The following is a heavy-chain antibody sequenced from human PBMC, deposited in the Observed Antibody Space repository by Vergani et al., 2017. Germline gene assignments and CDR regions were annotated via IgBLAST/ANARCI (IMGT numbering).Heavy chain of an antibody. Sequence: EVQLVESGGGLVQPGGSLRLSCAASGFTFSSYWMHWVRQAPGKGLVWVSRINSDGSSTTYADSVKGRFTISRDNAKSTLYLQMNSLRAEDTAVYYCARDWDYGEPSWPAMDVWGQGTTVTVSS. CDR1: GFTFSSYW. J-gene: IGHJ6*02. CDR2: INSDGSST. CDR3: ARDWDYGEPSWPAMDV. D-gene: IGHD4-17*01. V-gene: IGHV3-74*01.